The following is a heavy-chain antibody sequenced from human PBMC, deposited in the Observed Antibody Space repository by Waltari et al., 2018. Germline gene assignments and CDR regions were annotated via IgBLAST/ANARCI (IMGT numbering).Heavy chain of an antibody. D-gene: IGHD1-26*01. CDR1: GFTFSSYS. CDR2: ISSSSSYI. Sequence: EVQLVESGGGLVKPGGSLRLSCAASGFTFSSYSMNWVRQAPGKGLEWVSSISSSSSYIYYADSVKGRFTISRDNAKNSLYLQMNSLRAEDTAVYYCAREGELLYYYYMDVWGKGTTVTISS. J-gene: IGHJ6*03. V-gene: IGHV3-21*01. CDR3: AREGELLYYYYMDV.